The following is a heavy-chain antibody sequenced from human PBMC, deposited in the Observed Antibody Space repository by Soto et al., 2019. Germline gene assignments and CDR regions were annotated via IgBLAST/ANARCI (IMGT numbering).Heavy chain of an antibody. V-gene: IGHV1-69*06. CDR2: TNGNLGTG. J-gene: IGHJ4*02. CDR3: ARRDSHGFFRYFDN. CDR1: GGTFSSYP. D-gene: IGHD3-10*01. Sequence: QVQLVQSGAEGKRPGSSVKVSCKASGGTFSSYPISWVRHAPGQGLEWMGGTNGNLGTGNYAQKFRGRLTITTDISTTTADMELSSLTSEDTAVYYCARRDSHGFFRYFDNWGQGTLVTVSS.